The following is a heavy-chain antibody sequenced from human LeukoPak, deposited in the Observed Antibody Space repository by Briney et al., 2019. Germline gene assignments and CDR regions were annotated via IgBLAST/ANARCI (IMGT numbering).Heavy chain of an antibody. CDR2: IYYSGST. D-gene: IGHD3-10*01. CDR1: GGSISSYY. V-gene: IGHV4-59*01. J-gene: IGHJ5*02. CDR3: ARSYYYGSGSFRWFDP. Sequence: KPSETLSLTCTVSGGSISSYYWSWIRQPPGKGLEWIGYIYYSGSTNYNPSLKSRVTISVDTSKNQFSLKLSSVTAADMAVYYCARSYYYGSGSFRWFDPWGQGTLVTVSS.